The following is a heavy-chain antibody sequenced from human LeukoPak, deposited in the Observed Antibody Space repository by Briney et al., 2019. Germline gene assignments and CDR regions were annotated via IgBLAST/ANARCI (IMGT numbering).Heavy chain of an antibody. Sequence: SETLSLTCTVSGGSISSYYWSWIRQPPGKGLEWIGYIYYSGSTNYNPSLKSRVTISVDTSKNQFSLKLSSVTAADTAVYYCAREARESSSWLTWGQGTLVTVSS. CDR2: IYYSGST. CDR1: GGSISSYY. V-gene: IGHV4-59*12. D-gene: IGHD6-13*01. CDR3: AREARESSSWLT. J-gene: IGHJ5*02.